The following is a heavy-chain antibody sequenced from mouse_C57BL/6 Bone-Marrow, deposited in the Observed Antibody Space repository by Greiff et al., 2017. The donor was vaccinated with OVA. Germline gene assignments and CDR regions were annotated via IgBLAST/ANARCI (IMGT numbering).Heavy chain of an antibody. CDR1: GYTFTSSW. Sequence: VQLQQPGAELVKPGASVKLSCKASGYTFTSSWMHWVKQRPGRGLEWIGRIDPSSGGTKYNEKFKSKATLTVDKPSSTAYMQLSSLTSEDPAVYYCARALTMVTGFAYWGQGTLVTVSA. J-gene: IGHJ3*01. CDR3: ARALTMVTGFAY. D-gene: IGHD2-2*01. V-gene: IGHV1-72*01. CDR2: IDPSSGGT.